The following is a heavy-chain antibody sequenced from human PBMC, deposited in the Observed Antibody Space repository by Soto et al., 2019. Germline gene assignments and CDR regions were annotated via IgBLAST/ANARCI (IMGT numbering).Heavy chain of an antibody. CDR2: VHHAGSS. V-gene: IGHV4-59*01. CDR1: GGSIKNFY. J-gene: IGHJ6*02. D-gene: IGHD2-21*02. Sequence: QVQLQESGPGLVKSSETLTLTCTVSGGSIKNFYWTWIRQPPGQGLEWIGYVHHAGSSNYNPSLSGRVTMSVDTSKNQYSLRLTSVIAADAAVYYWAGGLPVTGRDHFYGRYVWGQGTTVIVSS. CDR3: AGGLPVTGRDHFYGRYV.